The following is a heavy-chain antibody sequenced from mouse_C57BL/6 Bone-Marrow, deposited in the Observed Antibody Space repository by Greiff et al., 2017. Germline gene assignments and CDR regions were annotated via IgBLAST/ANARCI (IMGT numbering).Heavy chain of an antibody. CDR3: ARSNH. V-gene: IGHV1-50*01. CDR1: GYTFTSYW. J-gene: IGHJ3*01. Sequence: QVQLQQPGAELVKPGASVKLSCKASGYTFTSYWMQWVKQRPGQGLEWIGEIDPPDSYTNYNQKFKGKATLTVDTSSSTAYMQLSSLTSEDSAVYYCARSNHWGQGTLVTVSA. CDR2: IDPPDSYT.